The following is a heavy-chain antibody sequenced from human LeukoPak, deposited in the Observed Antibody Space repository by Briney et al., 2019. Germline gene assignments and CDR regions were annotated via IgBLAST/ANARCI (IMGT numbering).Heavy chain of an antibody. J-gene: IGHJ3*02. CDR1: GGSISSSSYY. CDR2: IYYSGST. CDR3: ARHGPLVDDAFDI. V-gene: IGHV4-39*01. Sequence: PSETLSLACTVSGGSISSSSYYWGWIRQPPGKGLEWIGSIYYSGSTYYNPSLKSRVTISVDTSKNQFSLKLSSVTAADTAVYYCARHGPLVDDAFDIWGQGTMVTVSS.